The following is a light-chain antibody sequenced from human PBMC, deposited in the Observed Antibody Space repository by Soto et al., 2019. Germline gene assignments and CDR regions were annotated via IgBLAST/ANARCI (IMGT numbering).Light chain of an antibody. J-gene: IGKJ1*01. CDR2: LGS. CDR1: QSLLHSNGYNY. V-gene: IGKV2-28*01. CDR3: MQALQTPWT. Sequence: DLVMTQSPLSLPVTPGEPASISCRSSQSLLHSNGYNYLDWYLQKPGQSPQLLIYLGSNRASGVPDRFSGSGSGTDFTLKFSRVEAEDVGVYYCMQALQTPWTFGQGTKVEIK.